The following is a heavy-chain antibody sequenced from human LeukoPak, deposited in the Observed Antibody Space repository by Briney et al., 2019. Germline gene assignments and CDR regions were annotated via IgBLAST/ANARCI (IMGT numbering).Heavy chain of an antibody. CDR3: ARSRRRSIYYHYYGMDV. D-gene: IGHD1-14*01. J-gene: IGHJ6*02. V-gene: IGHV1-69*04. Sequence: SVKVSCKASGGTFSSYAISWVRQAPGQGLEWMGRIIPIFGIANYAQKFQGRVTITADKSTSTAYMELSSLRSEDTAVYYCARSRRRSIYYHYYGMDVWGQGTTVTVSS. CDR1: GGTFSSYA. CDR2: IIPIFGIA.